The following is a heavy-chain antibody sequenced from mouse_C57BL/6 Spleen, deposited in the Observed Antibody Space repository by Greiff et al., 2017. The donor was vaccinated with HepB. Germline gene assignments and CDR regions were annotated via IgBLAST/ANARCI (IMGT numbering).Heavy chain of an antibody. CDR1: GYSITSDY. CDR2: ISYSGST. D-gene: IGHD2-1*01. V-gene: IGHV3-8*01. J-gene: IGHJ4*01. CDR3: ARSLIYYGNYGAMDY. Sequence: VQLKQSGPGLAKPSQTLSLTCSVTGYSITSDYWNWIRKFPGNKLEYMGYISYSGSTYYNPSLKSRISITRNTSKNQYYLQLNSVTTEDTATYYCARSLIYYGNYGAMDYWGQRTSVTVAS.